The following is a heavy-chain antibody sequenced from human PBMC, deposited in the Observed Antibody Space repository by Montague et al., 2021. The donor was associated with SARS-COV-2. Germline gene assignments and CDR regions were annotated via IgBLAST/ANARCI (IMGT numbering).Heavy chain of an antibody. V-gene: IGHV4-61*02. CDR1: GGSISSGSYY. D-gene: IGHD3-10*01. Sequence: TLSLTCTVSGGSISSGSYYWSWIRQPAGKGLEWIGRIYTSGSTNYNPSLKSRVTISVDTSKNPFSLKLSSVTAADTAVYYCAGVGVGNMVRGVIPAYYYFGMDVWGQGTTVTVSS. J-gene: IGHJ6*02. CDR2: IYTSGST. CDR3: AGVGVGNMVRGVIPAYYYFGMDV.